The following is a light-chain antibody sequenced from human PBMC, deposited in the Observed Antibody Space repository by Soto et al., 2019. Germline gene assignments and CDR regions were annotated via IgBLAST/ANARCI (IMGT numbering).Light chain of an antibody. Sequence: QSALTQPASVSGSPGQSITISCTGTSSDIGNYNLVSWYQQHPGKAPKLMIHEDSKRPPGVSNRFSGSKSGNTASLTISGLRTEDEADYYCCSYAGSYTWVFGGGTKLTVL. V-gene: IGLV2-23*01. CDR1: SSDIGNYNL. CDR2: EDS. J-gene: IGLJ3*02. CDR3: CSYAGSYTWV.